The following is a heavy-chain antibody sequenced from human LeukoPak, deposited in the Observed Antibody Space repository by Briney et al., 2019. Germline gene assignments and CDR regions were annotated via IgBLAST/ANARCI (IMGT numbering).Heavy chain of an antibody. CDR3: ARDQCIGNSCYYY. CDR1: GISLSSYW. J-gene: IGHJ4*02. D-gene: IGHD5-12*01. CDR2: ISQDGSEK. V-gene: IGHV3-7*01. Sequence: GGSLRLSCVASGISLSSYWMSWVRQAPGKGPEWVASISQDGSEKKYVDSVKGRFTISRDGAKNSVDLQMNSLRAEDAAVYYCARDQCIGNSCYYYWGQGTLVTVSS.